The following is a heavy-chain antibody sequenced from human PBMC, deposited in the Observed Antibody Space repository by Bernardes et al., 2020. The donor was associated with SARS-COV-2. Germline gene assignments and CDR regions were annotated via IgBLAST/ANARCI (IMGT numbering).Heavy chain of an antibody. CDR2: FDPEDGET. Sequence: SVKVSCQVSGYTLTELSMDWVRQAPGKGIEGMGGFDPEDGETIYAQKFQGRVTMTEDTPTDTAYMELSSLRSEDTAVYYCATGWTIFGVVTSYYYYFGMDVWGQGTTVTVSS. CDR1: GYTLTELS. CDR3: ATGWTIFGVVTSYYYYFGMDV. D-gene: IGHD3-3*01. J-gene: IGHJ6*02. V-gene: IGHV1-24*01.